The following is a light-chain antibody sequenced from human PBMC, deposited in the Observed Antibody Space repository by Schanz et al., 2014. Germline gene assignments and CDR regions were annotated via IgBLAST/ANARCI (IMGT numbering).Light chain of an antibody. CDR1: SSDVGGNNY. Sequence: QSALTQPPSASGSPGQSVAISCTGTSSDVGGNNYVSWYQQHPGKAPKLLIYEVSERPSGVYTRFSGSKSGNTASLTISGXXAEDEADYYCCSYAGSSTRVFGGGTKLTVL. J-gene: IGLJ2*01. CDR3: CSYAGSSTRV. V-gene: IGLV2-23*02. CDR2: EVS.